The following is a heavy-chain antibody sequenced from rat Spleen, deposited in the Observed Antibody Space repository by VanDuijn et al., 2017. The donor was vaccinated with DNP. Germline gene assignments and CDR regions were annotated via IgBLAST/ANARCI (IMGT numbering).Heavy chain of an antibody. CDR2: MSTGGGNI. CDR1: GFIFSNHY. CDR3: SRGLGARFDY. V-gene: IGHV5-25*01. J-gene: IGHJ2*01. Sequence: EVQLVESGGGLVSPGRSLKLSCTASGFIFSNHYMAWVRQAPTKGLEWVASMSTGGGNIYYRDSVKGRFTISRDNAKSTLYLQMDSLRSEDTATYFCSRGLGARFDYWGHGVMVTVSS. D-gene: IGHD5-1*01.